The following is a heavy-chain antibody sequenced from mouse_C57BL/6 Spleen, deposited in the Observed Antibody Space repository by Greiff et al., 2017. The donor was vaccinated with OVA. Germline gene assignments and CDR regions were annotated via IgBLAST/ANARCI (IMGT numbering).Heavy chain of an antibody. CDR1: GFSLTSYA. J-gene: IGHJ3*01. D-gene: IGHD1-1*01. CDR3: ARDYGSSYGFAY. V-gene: IGHV2-9-1*01. Sequence: VQGVESGPGLVAPSQSLSITCTVSGFSLTSYAISWVRQPPGKGLEWLGVIWPGGGTNYNSALKSRLSISKDNSKSQVFLKMNSLQTDDTARDYCARDYGSSYGFAYWGQGTLVTVSA. CDR2: IWPGGGT.